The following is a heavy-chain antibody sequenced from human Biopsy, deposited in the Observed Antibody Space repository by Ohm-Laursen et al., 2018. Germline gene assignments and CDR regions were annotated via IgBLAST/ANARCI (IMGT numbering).Heavy chain of an antibody. Sequence: SDTLSLTCTVSGASISSYYWSWIRQPPGKGLQWIGYVYYTGSTDYNPSLQSRVTISVDTSKNHFSLRLRSVTPADTAIYYCARDRGYYSDRTVPGYFDLWGRGTLVTVSS. V-gene: IGHV4-59*01. CDR2: VYYTGST. D-gene: IGHD3-22*01. J-gene: IGHJ2*01. CDR3: ARDRGYYSDRTVPGYFDL. CDR1: GASISSYY.